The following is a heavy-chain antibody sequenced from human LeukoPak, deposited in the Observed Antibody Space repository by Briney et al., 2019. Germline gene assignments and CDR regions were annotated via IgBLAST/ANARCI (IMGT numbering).Heavy chain of an antibody. CDR1: GFTISTNY. CDR2: LHSGGHT. D-gene: IGHD7-27*01. J-gene: IGHJ2*01. Sequence: LTGGSLRLSCAASGFTISTNYLSWVRQAPGKGLVWVSALHSGGHTFYADSVRGRFIISRDISKNTLHLQMNDLGAEDTALYYCVRGLSGVSSWYFDLWGRGTLVSVSS. V-gene: IGHV3-53*01. CDR3: VRGLSGVSSWYFDL.